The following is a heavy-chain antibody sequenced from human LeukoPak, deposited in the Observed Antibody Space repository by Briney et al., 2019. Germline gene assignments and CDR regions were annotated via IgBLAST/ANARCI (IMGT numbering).Heavy chain of an antibody. CDR1: GGSISSSNW. V-gene: IGHV4-4*02. CDR3: ARIGIAVAGTNWYFDL. Sequence: SETLSLTCAVSGGSISSSNWWSWVRQPPGKGLEWLGEIYHSGSTNYNPSLKSRVTISVDKSKNQFSLKLSSVTAADTAVYYCARIGIAVAGTNWYFDLWGRGTLVTVSS. D-gene: IGHD6-19*01. J-gene: IGHJ2*01. CDR2: IYHSGST.